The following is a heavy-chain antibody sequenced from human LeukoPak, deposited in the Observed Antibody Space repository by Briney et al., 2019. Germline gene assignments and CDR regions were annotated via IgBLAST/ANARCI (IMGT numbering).Heavy chain of an antibody. CDR2: CHYSGST. Sequence: SETLPLTCTVSGASISTYYWSWIRQPPGRGLEWIGYCHYSGSTSYNPSLKSRLMISVDTSKNQFSLKLSSVTAADTAVYYCARGFYDSSAYSNPFDNWGPGSLVTVSS. CDR1: GASISTYY. D-gene: IGHD3-22*01. J-gene: IGHJ4*02. V-gene: IGHV4-59*08. CDR3: ARGFYDSSAYSNPFDN.